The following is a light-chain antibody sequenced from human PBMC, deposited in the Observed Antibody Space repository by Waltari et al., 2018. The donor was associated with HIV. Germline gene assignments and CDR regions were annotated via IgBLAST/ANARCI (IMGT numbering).Light chain of an antibody. CDR1: HDISTY. Sequence: DIKLTQSPSFLSASVGDRVIITCRASHDISTYLAWYQQKPGKAPELLIYSASTLQSGVPARFSGGGSGPEVTLTISSLQPEDSATYFWQQVNTDPLTFGPGTKVDSK. CDR2: SAS. V-gene: IGKV1-9*01. J-gene: IGKJ3*01. CDR3: QQVNTDPLT.